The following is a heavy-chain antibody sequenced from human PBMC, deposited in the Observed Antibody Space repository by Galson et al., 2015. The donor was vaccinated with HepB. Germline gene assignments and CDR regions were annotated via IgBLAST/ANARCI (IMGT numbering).Heavy chain of an antibody. CDR2: IAPGDSYI. D-gene: IGHD5-18*01. J-gene: IGHJ6*02. V-gene: IGHV5-10-1*01. CDR3: AREPGGAVVSAYDYYGMDV. Sequence: QSGAEVKEPGESLRISCKGSGYSFTNYCITWVRQMPGKGLEWMGRIAPGDSYISYSPSFQGHVTISADRSISTAYLQWSSLKASDTAMFYCAREPGGAVVSAYDYYGMDVWGQGTAVTVSS. CDR1: GYSFTNYC.